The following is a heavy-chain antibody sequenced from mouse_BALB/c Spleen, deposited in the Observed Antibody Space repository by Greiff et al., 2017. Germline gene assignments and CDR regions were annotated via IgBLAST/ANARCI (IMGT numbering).Heavy chain of an antibody. CDR2: IDPANGNT. CDR1: GFNIKDTY. CDR3: ARGVLRRGFDY. J-gene: IGHJ2*01. D-gene: IGHD1-1*01. V-gene: IGHV14-3*02. Sequence: VQLKQSGAELVKPGASVKLSCTASGFNIKDTYMHWVKQRPEQGLEWIGRIDPANGNTKYDPKFQGKATITADTSSNTPYLQLSSLTSEDTAVYYCARGVLRRGFDYWGQGTTLTVSS.